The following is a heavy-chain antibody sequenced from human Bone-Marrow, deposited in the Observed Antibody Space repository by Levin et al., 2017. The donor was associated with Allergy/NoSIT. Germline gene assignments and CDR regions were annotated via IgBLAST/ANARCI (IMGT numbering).Heavy chain of an antibody. Sequence: SETLSLTCTVSGDSMTTYYWNWIRQSPERKLEWIGYVFDAGTTKYLPSLKSRVAISVDTPNNQFSLKLTSVTAADTAIYYCARGAPSLWRGELNTYFDYWGQGALVTVSS. V-gene: IGHV4-59*01. CDR1: GDSMTTYY. CDR3: ARGAPSLWRGELNTYFDY. D-gene: IGHD2-21*01. J-gene: IGHJ4*02. CDR2: VFDAGTT.